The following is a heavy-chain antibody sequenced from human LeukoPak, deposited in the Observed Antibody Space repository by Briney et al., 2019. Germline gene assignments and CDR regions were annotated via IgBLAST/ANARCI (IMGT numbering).Heavy chain of an antibody. J-gene: IGHJ4*02. CDR1: GGSFSGYY. CDR3: ARGAEYSPFDY. V-gene: IGHV4-34*01. Sequence: PSETLSLTCAVYGGSFSGYYWSWIRQPPGKGLEWIGEINHSGSTNYNPSLKSRVTISVDTSKNQFSLKLSSVTAADTAVYYCARGAEYSPFDYWGQGTLVTVSS. CDR2: INHSGST. D-gene: IGHD2-15*01.